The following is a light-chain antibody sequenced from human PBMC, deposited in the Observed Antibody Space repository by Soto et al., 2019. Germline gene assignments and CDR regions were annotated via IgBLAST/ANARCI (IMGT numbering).Light chain of an antibody. J-gene: IGLJ3*02. Sequence: QSAPTQPPSASGSPGQSATISCTGTSSDVGGYNYVSWYQQYPGKAPKLMIYEVSKRPSGVPDRFSGSKSGNTASLTVSGPPAEDEADYYCTSYAGSSTWVFGGGTKLTVL. CDR1: SSDVGGYNY. V-gene: IGLV2-8*01. CDR2: EVS. CDR3: TSYAGSSTWV.